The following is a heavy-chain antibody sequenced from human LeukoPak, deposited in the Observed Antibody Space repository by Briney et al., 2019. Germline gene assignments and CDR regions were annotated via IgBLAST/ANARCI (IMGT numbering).Heavy chain of an antibody. CDR2: IYADGSS. CDR3: ARGYYYHR. J-gene: IGHJ4*02. D-gene: IGHD3-22*01. CDR1: GGSVSSDNSD. Sequence: SSETLSLTCTVSGGSVSSDNSDWNWIRQPAGEGLEWIGRIYADGSSTYNPSLKSRVTISVDSSKNQFSLRLSSMTAADTAVYYCARGYYYHRWGQGTLVTVSS. V-gene: IGHV4-61*02.